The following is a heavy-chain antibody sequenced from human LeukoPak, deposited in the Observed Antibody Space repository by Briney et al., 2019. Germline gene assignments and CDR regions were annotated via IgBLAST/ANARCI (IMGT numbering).Heavy chain of an antibody. J-gene: IGHJ4*02. CDR2: IYYSGST. D-gene: IGHD3-9*01. CDR1: GGSISSYY. V-gene: IGHV4-59*01. Sequence: SETLSLTCTVSGGSISSYYWSWIRQPPGKGLEWIGYIYYSGSTNYNPSLKSRVTISVDTSKNQFSLKLSSVTAADTAVYYCARGHYDILAGYYLSHPLDYWGQGTLVTVSS. CDR3: ARGHYDILAGYYLSHPLDY.